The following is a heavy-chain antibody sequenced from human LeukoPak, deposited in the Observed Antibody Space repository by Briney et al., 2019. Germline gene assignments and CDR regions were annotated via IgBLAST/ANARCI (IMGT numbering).Heavy chain of an antibody. CDR2: IYYSGST. Sequence: KASETLSLTCAVYGGSFSGYYWSWIRQPPGKGLEWIGSIYYSGSTYYNPSLKSRVTISVDTSKNQFSLKLSSVTAADTAVYYCARYLMYYYDSSGPREDYWGQGTLVTVSS. D-gene: IGHD3-22*01. CDR1: GGSFSGYY. V-gene: IGHV4-34*01. CDR3: ARYLMYYYDSSGPREDY. J-gene: IGHJ4*02.